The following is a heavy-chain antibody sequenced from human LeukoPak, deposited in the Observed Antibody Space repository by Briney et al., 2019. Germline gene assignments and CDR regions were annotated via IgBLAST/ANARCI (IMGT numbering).Heavy chain of an antibody. Sequence: PGGSLRLSCAASGFMFSSYVMTWVRQAPGKGLEWVSSVSGSGGSTHYADSVKGRFTVSTDNSKNTLYLQMNSLRNEDTAVYYCAKGTGSFWYFDLRGRGTLVTVSS. CDR3: AKGTGSFWYFDL. CDR2: VSGSGGST. D-gene: IGHD1-26*01. J-gene: IGHJ2*01. V-gene: IGHV3-23*01. CDR1: GFMFSSYV.